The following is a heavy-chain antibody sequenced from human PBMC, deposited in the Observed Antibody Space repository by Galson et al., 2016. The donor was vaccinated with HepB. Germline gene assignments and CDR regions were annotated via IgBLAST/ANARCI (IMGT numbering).Heavy chain of an antibody. CDR3: ARGSVSRPYLRYFDWFLLDY. Sequence: SLRLSCAASGFIFRNYAMHWVRQAPGKGLEWVAVTSNDETNKFYTDSVKGRFSISRDNPKNTLYLHMDSLRADDTAVYYCARGSVSRPYLRYFDWFLLDYWGQGILVTVSS. CDR1: GFIFRNYA. CDR2: TSNDETNK. D-gene: IGHD3-9*01. V-gene: IGHV3-30-3*01. J-gene: IGHJ4*02.